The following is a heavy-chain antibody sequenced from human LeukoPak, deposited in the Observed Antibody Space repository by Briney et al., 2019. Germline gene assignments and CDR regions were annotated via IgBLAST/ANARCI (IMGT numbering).Heavy chain of an antibody. Sequence: ASVKVSCKVSGHTLSELSMHWVRQGPGKGLDWIGGFDPEDVETIYAQKFQGRVTMTEDTSIETTYMELTSLTSEDTAAYYCATGHYYGSGRPPQAMDVWGKGTTVTISS. CDR2: FDPEDVET. V-gene: IGHV1-24*01. CDR1: GHTLSELS. D-gene: IGHD3-10*01. J-gene: IGHJ6*04. CDR3: ATGHYYGSGRPPQAMDV.